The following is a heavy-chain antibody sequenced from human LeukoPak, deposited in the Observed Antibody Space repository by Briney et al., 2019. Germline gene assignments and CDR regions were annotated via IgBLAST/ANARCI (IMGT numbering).Heavy chain of an antibody. D-gene: IGHD3-3*01. CDR1: GFTFSSYS. V-gene: IGHV3-23*01. Sequence: SGGSLRLSCAASGFTFSSYSMNWVRQAPGKGLEWVSAISGSGGSTYYADSVKGRFTISRDNSKNTLYLQMNSLRAEDTAVYYCARGTSYYDFWSGYYHFDYWGQGTLVTVSS. J-gene: IGHJ4*02. CDR3: ARGTSYYDFWSGYYHFDY. CDR2: ISGSGGST.